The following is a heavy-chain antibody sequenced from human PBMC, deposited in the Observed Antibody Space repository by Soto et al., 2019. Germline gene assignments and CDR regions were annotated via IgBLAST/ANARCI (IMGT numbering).Heavy chain of an antibody. Sequence: EVQLVESGGGLVQPGGSLRLSCAASGFTLSDNWIHWGRRVPGRGLVWVSRTNSDGSSVTYADSVKGRFTLSRDNAQNTWFLQMDSLRVEDTAMYYCVRAPVQRPFDYWGQGTLVTVSS. V-gene: IGHV3-74*03. J-gene: IGHJ4*02. CDR1: GFTLSDNW. CDR2: TNSDGSSV. CDR3: VRAPVQRPFDY. D-gene: IGHD6-25*01.